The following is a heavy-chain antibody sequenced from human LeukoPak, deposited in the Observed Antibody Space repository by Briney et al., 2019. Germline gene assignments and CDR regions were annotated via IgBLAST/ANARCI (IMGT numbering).Heavy chain of an antibody. CDR1: GYTFNTYA. CDR3: ARSGADNWNYEFDY. V-gene: IGHV7-4-1*02. Sequence: GASVKVSCKASGYTFNTYAMNWVRQAPGQGLEWMGWINTNTGKPTYVQGFRGRFHFSLDTSVSTAYLQISSLQTEDTAVYYCARSGADNWNYEFDYWGQGTLVTVSS. D-gene: IGHD1-7*01. J-gene: IGHJ4*02. CDR2: INTNTGKP.